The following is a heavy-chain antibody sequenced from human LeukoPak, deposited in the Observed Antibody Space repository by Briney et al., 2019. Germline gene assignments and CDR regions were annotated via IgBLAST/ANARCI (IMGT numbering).Heavy chain of an antibody. J-gene: IGHJ3*02. V-gene: IGHV3-21*01. CDR3: ARNLLDAFDI. CDR2: ISSSSSYI. CDR1: GFSFSTYG. Sequence: GGSLRLSCVASGFSFSTYGLHWVRQAPGKGLEWVSSISSSSSYIYYADSVKGRFTISRDNAKNSLYLQMNSLRAEDTAVYYCARNLLDAFDIWGQGTMVTVSS.